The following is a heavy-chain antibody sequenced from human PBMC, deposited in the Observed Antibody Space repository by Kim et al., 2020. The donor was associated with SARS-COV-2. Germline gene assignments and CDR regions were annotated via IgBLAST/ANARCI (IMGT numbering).Heavy chain of an antibody. D-gene: IGHD4-17*01. J-gene: IGHJ4*02. CDR3: ARDGLVTTVTTVDY. V-gene: IGHV3-21*01. Sequence: DSVKGRFTSTRDNAKNSLYLQMNSLRAEDTAVYYCARDGLVTTVTTVDYWGQGTLVSVSS.